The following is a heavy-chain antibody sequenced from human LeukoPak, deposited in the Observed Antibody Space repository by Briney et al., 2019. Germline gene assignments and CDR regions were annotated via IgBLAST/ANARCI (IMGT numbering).Heavy chain of an antibody. J-gene: IGHJ4*02. CDR2: INPTGGNT. Sequence: GASVKVSCKASENTFTTNYVHWVRQAPGQGPEWMGIINPTGGNTLYAQKFQGRVTMTRETSTSTVYMELSSPRYEDMAVYYCAGGDKYSFGPGYWGQGTLVTVSS. D-gene: IGHD5-18*01. V-gene: IGHV1-46*01. CDR1: ENTFTTNY. CDR3: AGGDKYSFGPGY.